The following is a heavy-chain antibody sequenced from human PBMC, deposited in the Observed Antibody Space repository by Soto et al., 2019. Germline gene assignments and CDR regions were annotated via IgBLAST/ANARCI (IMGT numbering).Heavy chain of an antibody. J-gene: IGHJ4*02. Sequence: EVQLVESGGGLVQPGGSLRLSCAASGFTFSNYWMSWVRQAPGKGLEWVANIDQDGSKKDYVDSVKGRFTISRDNAKKSLYLQVNSLRAEDTAVYYCARDLYGPYDYWGQGTLVTVSS. D-gene: IGHD3-16*01. CDR2: IDQDGSKK. V-gene: IGHV3-7*05. CDR3: ARDLYGPYDY. CDR1: GFTFSNYW.